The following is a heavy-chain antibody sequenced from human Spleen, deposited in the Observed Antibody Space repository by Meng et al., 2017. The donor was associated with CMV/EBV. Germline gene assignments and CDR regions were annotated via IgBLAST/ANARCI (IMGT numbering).Heavy chain of an antibody. CDR3: SRMIWSGSRSGRCWFDP. CDR2: IIPYFGRT. V-gene: IGHV1-69*05. Sequence: GTFSDHALNWVRQAPGQGLEWMGGIIPYFGRTKYAQKFQGRVSITTDESTSTAYMELSSLGFEDTAVYFCSRMIWSGSRSGRCWFDPWGQGTLVTVSS. CDR1: GTFSDHA. J-gene: IGHJ5*02. D-gene: IGHD3-3*01.